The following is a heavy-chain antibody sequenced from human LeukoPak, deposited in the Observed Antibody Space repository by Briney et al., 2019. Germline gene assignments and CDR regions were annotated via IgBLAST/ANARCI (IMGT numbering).Heavy chain of an antibody. Sequence: SETLSLTRTVSGGSISSYYWSWIRQPPGKGLEWIGYIYYSGSTNYNPSLKSRVTISVDTSKNQFSLKLSSVTAADTAVYYCARSVEGYCRGGSCYSYSYYMDVWSKGTTVTVSS. J-gene: IGHJ6*03. CDR1: GGSISSYY. CDR3: ARSVEGYCRGGSCYSYSYYMDV. V-gene: IGHV4-59*01. CDR2: IYYSGST. D-gene: IGHD2-15*01.